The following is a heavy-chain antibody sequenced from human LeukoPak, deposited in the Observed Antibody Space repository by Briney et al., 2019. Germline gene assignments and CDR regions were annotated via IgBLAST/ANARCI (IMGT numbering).Heavy chain of an antibody. CDR2: ISGSGDST. Sequence: PGGSLRLSCAASGVTFSTYAMSWVRQAPGKGLEWVSAISGSGDSTYYADSVKGRFTTSRDNSKNTLYLQMNSLRAEDTAVYYCAKGYYFGSGSNFDYWGQGTLVTVSS. V-gene: IGHV3-23*01. CDR1: GVTFSTYA. CDR3: AKGYYFGSGSNFDY. J-gene: IGHJ4*02. D-gene: IGHD3-10*01.